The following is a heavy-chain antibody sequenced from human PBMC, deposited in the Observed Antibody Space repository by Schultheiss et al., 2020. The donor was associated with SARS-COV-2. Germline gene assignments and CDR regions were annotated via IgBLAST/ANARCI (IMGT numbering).Heavy chain of an antibody. J-gene: IGHJ3*02. Sequence: SETLSLTCTVSGGSVSSHYYYWTWIRQPPGKGLDWIVEIYHRGSTNYTPSLKSRVTISVDTSKNQLSLKLSSVTAADTAVYYFARVCHGAFDIWGQGTMVTVSS. CDR1: GGSVSSHYYY. CDR3: ARVCHGAFDI. CDR2: IYHRGST. V-gene: IGHV4-61*01.